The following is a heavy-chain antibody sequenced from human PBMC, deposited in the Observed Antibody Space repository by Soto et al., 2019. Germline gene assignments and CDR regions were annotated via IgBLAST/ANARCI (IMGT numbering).Heavy chain of an antibody. CDR2: ISYDGSNK. CDR1: GFTFSSYA. J-gene: IGHJ4*02. Sequence: GGSLRLSCAASGFTFSSYAMHWVRQAPGKGLEWVAVISYDGSNKYYADSVKGRFTISRDNSKNTLYLQMNSLRAEDTAVYYCARDVVVGATPFYYFDYWGQGTLVTVSS. CDR3: ARDVVVGATPFYYFDY. D-gene: IGHD1-26*01. V-gene: IGHV3-30-3*01.